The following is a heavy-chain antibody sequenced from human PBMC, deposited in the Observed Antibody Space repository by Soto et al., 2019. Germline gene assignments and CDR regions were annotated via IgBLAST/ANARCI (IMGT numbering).Heavy chain of an antibody. Sequence: SETLSLTCTVSGGSISSSSYYWGWIRQPPGKGLEWIGSIYYSGSTYYNQSLKSRVTISVDTSKNQFSLKLSSVIAADSAVYYFARHLYDFWSGSVYYFDYWGQGTLVTVSS. CDR3: ARHLYDFWSGSVYYFDY. J-gene: IGHJ4*02. CDR1: GGSISSSSYY. CDR2: IYYSGST. V-gene: IGHV4-39*01. D-gene: IGHD3-3*01.